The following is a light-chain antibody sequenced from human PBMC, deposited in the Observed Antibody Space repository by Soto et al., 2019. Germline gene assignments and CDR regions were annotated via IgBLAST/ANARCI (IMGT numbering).Light chain of an antibody. CDR1: QSVSSN. CDR3: QQFNTWPQR. V-gene: IGKV3-15*01. CDR2: GAS. J-gene: IGKJ3*01. Sequence: EIVMTQSPATLSVSPGERATLSCRASQSVSSNLAWYQQKPGQAPRLLIYGASTRATGIPARFSGSGSGTEFTLTISSLQSEDFAVYYCQQFNTWPQRFGPGTKVDIK.